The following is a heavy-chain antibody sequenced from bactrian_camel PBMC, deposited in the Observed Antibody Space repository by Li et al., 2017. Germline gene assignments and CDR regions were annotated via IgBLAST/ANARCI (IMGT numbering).Heavy chain of an antibody. CDR2: ILTSGDT. J-gene: IGHJ4*01. CDR3: AAASRTGRVFEYNY. Sequence: VQLVESGGDLVRPGGSLRLSCAASGFTFSDYTMSWVRQAPGKGLEWVSGILTSGDTHYDYSVMGRFTISRDNAKNLVYLQMNDLKPEDTALYYCAAASRTGRVFEYNYWGQGTQVTVS. D-gene: IGHD5*01. V-gene: IGHV3S40*01. CDR1: GFTFSDYT.